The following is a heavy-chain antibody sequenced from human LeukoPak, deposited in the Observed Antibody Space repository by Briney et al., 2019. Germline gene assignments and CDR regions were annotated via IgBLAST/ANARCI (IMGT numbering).Heavy chain of an antibody. CDR2: IIPIFGTA. CDR1: GGTFSSYA. Sequence: EASVKVSCKASGGTFSSYAISWVRQAPGQGLEWMGGIIPIFGTANYAQKFQGRVTITADESTSTAHMELSSLRSEDTAVYYCARGNFISYTDYWGQGTLVTVSS. V-gene: IGHV1-69*13. D-gene: IGHD2-2*02. J-gene: IGHJ4*02. CDR3: ARGNFISYTDY.